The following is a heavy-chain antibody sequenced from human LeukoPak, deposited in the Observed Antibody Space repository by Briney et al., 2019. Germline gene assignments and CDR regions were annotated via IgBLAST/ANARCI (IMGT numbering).Heavy chain of an antibody. CDR3: ARVRGGSGRSYAADAFDI. CDR2: ITRTSSYI. J-gene: IGHJ3*02. Sequence: PGGSLRLSCAASGFTFSSYSMNWVRQAPGKGLEWVSSITRTSSYIYYADSAEGRFTISRDNAKNSLYLQMNSLRAEDTAVYYCARVRGGSGRSYAADAFDIWGQGTMVTVSS. V-gene: IGHV3-21*01. CDR1: GFTFSSYS. D-gene: IGHD1-26*01.